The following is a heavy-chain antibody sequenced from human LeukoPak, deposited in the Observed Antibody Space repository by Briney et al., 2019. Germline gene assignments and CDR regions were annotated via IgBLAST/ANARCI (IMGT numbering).Heavy chain of an antibody. CDR2: IRYDGSNK. Sequence: GGSLRLSCAASGFTFSSYGMHWVRQAPGKGLEWVAFIRYDGSNKYYADSVKGRFTISRDNSKNTLYLQMNSLRAEDTAVYYCAKHIVATSGHDYWGQGTLVTVSS. V-gene: IGHV3-30*02. CDR3: AKHIVATSGHDY. D-gene: IGHD5-12*01. J-gene: IGHJ4*02. CDR1: GFTFSSYG.